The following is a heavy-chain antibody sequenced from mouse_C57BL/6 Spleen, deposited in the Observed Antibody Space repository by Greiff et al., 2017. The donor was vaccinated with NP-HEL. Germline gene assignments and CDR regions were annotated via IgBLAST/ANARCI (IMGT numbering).Heavy chain of an antibody. CDR2: IRSKSSNYAT. D-gene: IGHD1-1*01. V-gene: IGHV10-3*01. J-gene: IGHJ4*01. Sequence: EVQRVESGGGLVQPKGSLKLSCAASGFTFNTYAMHWVRQAPGKGLEWVARIRSKSSNYATYYADSVKDRFTISRDDSQCMLYLQMNNLKTEDTAMYYWVRDITTVYAMDYWGQGTSVTVSS. CDR1: GFTFNTYA. CDR3: VRDITTVYAMDY.